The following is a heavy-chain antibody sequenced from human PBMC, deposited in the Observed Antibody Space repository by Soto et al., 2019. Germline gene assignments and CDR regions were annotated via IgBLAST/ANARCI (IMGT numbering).Heavy chain of an antibody. J-gene: IGHJ6*02. CDR3: ARGGLGSPYYYYGMDV. D-gene: IGHD3-10*01. CDR2: IIPIFGTA. CDR1: GGTFRTLL. V-gene: IGHV1-69*01. Sequence: QVQLVQSGAEVKKPGSSWKSPAKASGGTFRTLLISGVEQALEKGLGWLGGSFPFLGQQTNEKKSKGGIIPIFGTANYAQKFQGRVTITADESTSTAYMELSSLRSEDTAVYYCARGGLGSPYYYYGMDVWGQGTTVTVSS.